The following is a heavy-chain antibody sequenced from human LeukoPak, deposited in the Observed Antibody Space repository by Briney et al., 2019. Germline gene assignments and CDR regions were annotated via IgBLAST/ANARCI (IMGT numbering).Heavy chain of an antibody. CDR3: AKGRFYGDYANY. Sequence: GGSLRLSCAAAGFPFSSFGMYWVRQAPGQGLEWVAFIRSDGTHEHYSDSVKGRFTIFRDNSRNTLYLQMNSLRAEDTAVYYCAKGRFYGDYANYWGQGTLVTVSS. J-gene: IGHJ4*02. CDR2: IRSDGTHE. D-gene: IGHD4-17*01. V-gene: IGHV3-30*02. CDR1: GFPFSSFG.